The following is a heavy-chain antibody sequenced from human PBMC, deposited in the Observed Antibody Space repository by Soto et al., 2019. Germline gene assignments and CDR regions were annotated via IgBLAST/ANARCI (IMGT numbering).Heavy chain of an antibody. J-gene: IGHJ4*02. D-gene: IGHD2-21*02. CDR1: GFSFDDFV. Sequence: GGSLRLSCVASGFSFDDFVMNWVRQRPGKGLEWVSSVSWNSGAKLYADSVKGRFAISRDSAKKSVYLQMNSLRPDDTAFYYCAKGVATAVPALDYWGQGTLVTVS. V-gene: IGHV3-9*01. CDR2: VSWNSGAK. CDR3: AKGVATAVPALDY.